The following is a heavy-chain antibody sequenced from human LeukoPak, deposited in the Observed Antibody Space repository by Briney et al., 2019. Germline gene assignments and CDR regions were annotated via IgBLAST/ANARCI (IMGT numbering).Heavy chain of an antibody. CDR2: IYSSGST. D-gene: IGHD3-10*01. Sequence: SETLSLTCTVSGGSISSSGYYWGWIRQPPGKGLEWIGSIYSSGSTYYNPSLKSRVTISINTSKNQFSLKLNSVTAADTAVYYCARKRSFDYWGQGTLVTVSS. V-gene: IGHV4-39*07. J-gene: IGHJ4*02. CDR1: GGSISSSGYY. CDR3: ARKRSFDY.